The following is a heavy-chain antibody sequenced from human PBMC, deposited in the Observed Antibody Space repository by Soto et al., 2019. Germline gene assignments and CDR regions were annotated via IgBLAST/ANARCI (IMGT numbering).Heavy chain of an antibody. V-gene: IGHV5-10-1*03. CDR1: GYSFTSYW. J-gene: IGHJ6*02. D-gene: IGHD5-18*01. Sequence: EVQLVQSGAEVKKPGESLRISCKGSGYSFTSYWISWVRQMPGKGLEWMGRIDPSDSYTNYSPSFQGHVTISADKSISTAYLQWSSLKASDTAMYYCARHEPHAMVYTGGYYYYGMDVWGQGTTVTVSS. CDR3: ARHEPHAMVYTGGYYYYGMDV. CDR2: IDPSDSYT.